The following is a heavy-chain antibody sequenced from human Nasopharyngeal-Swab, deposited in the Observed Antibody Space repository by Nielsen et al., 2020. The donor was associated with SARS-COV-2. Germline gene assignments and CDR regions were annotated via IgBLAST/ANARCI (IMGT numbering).Heavy chain of an antibody. V-gene: IGHV4-61*08. J-gene: IGHJ4*02. Sequence: SETLSLTCTVSGGSISSGGYYWSWIRQPPGKGLEWIGYIFHSGSTNYNPSLKSRVTISVDTSKNQFSLRLSSVTAADTAVYYCARDDTAMATGFDYWGQGVLVTVSS. CDR1: GGSISSGGYY. D-gene: IGHD5-18*01. CDR2: IFHSGST. CDR3: ARDDTAMATGFDY.